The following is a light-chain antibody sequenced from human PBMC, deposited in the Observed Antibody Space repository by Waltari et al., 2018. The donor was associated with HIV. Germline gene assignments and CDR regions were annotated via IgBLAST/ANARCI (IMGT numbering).Light chain of an antibody. J-gene: IGLJ2*01. CDR1: RSSIGSTN. Sequence: QSVLTPPPSAPGPPGQRVTTFCSRLRSSIGSTNVYWYQQPQAIAPKLLINRNNGRPSGVPYRFSGSKSGTSASLAISGLRSEDEADYYCATWDDSLSGVLFGGGTKLTVL. CDR3: ATWDDSLSGVL. CDR2: RNN. V-gene: IGLV1-47*01.